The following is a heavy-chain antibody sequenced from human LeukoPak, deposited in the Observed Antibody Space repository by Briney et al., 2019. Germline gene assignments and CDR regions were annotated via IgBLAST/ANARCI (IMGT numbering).Heavy chain of an antibody. D-gene: IGHD4-11*01. Sequence: SETLSLTCTVSGGSMNKYYWNWIRQPPGKGLEWIGYIYYSGTTNYNPSLNSRVTISVDTSKNQFSLKLSSVTAADTAVYYCARGLQNDYWGQGTLVTVSS. J-gene: IGHJ4*02. V-gene: IGHV4-59*12. CDR1: GGSMNKYY. CDR3: ARGLQNDY. CDR2: IYYSGTT.